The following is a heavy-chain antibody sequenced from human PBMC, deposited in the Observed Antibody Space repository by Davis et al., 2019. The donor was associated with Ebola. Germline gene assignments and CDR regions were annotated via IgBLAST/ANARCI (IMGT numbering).Heavy chain of an antibody. Sequence: GGSLRLSCAASGFTFSIFGMNWVRQAPGKGLEWLSYISSSTTTIYYADSVKGRFTISRDNAKNSPFLQMNGLRSEDTAVYYCATHSSGSPTYYFDYWGQGALVTVSS. CDR2: ISSSTTTI. CDR3: ATHSSGSPTYYFDY. D-gene: IGHD3-22*01. V-gene: IGHV3-48*01. CDR1: GFTFSIFG. J-gene: IGHJ4*02.